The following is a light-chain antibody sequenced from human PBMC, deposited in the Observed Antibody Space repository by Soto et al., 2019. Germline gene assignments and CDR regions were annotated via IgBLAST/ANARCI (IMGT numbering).Light chain of an antibody. CDR1: SGHSSYA. V-gene: IGLV4-69*01. CDR2: LNSDGSH. Sequence: QLVLTQSPSASASLGASVKLTCTLSSGHSSYAIAWHQQQPEKGPRYLMKLNSDGSHSKGDGIPDRFSGSSSGAERYLTISSPQSEDEADYYCQTWGTGIWVVGGGTKLTVL. J-gene: IGLJ3*02. CDR3: QTWGTGIWV.